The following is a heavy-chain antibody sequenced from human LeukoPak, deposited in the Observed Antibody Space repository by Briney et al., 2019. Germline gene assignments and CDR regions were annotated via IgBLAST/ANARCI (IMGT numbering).Heavy chain of an antibody. CDR2: ISGYNGNT. J-gene: IGHJ5*02. Sequence: ASVKVSCKASGYTFTTYNINWVRQAPGQGLEWMGWISGYNGNTNYAQKLQGRVTITADESTSTAYMELSSLRSEDTAVYYCARGHYYGSGSSKMYNWFDPWGQGTLVTVSS. CDR3: ARGHYYGSGSSKMYNWFDP. V-gene: IGHV1-18*01. CDR1: GYTFTTYN. D-gene: IGHD3-10*01.